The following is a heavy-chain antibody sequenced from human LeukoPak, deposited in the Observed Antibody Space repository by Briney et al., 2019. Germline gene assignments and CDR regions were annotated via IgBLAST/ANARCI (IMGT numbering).Heavy chain of an antibody. J-gene: IGHJ3*02. CDR2: MNPNSGNT. V-gene: IGHV1-8*02. CDR1: GYTFTSYY. Sequence: ASVKVFGKASGYTFTSYYMHWVRQATGQGLEWMGWMNPNSGNTGYAQKFQGRVTMTRNTSISTAYMELSSLRSEDTAVYYCARVHAVAGNAYDAFDIWGQGTMVTVSS. CDR3: ARVHAVAGNAYDAFDI. D-gene: IGHD6-19*01.